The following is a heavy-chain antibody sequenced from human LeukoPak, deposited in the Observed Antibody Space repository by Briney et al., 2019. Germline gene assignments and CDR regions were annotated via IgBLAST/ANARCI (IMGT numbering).Heavy chain of an antibody. V-gene: IGHV3-7*01. J-gene: IGHJ6*02. Sequence: GGSLRLSCAASGFTFSSYWMSWVRQAPGKGLEWVANIKQDGSEKYYVDSVKGRFTISRDNAKNSLYLQMNSLRAEDTAVYYCARDLEVRGYGMDVWGQGTTVTVSS. CDR2: IKQDGSEK. D-gene: IGHD3-10*01. CDR1: GFTFSSYW. CDR3: ARDLEVRGYGMDV.